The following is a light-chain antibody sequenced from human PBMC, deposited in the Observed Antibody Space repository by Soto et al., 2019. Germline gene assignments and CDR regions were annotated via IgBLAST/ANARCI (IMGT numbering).Light chain of an antibody. J-gene: IGKJ1*01. V-gene: IGKV3-20*01. CDR2: GAS. CDR3: QQYGSSRWT. Sequence: ENVLTQSPGTLSLSPGERATLSCRASQSVSSNYLAWYQQKPGQAPRLLVYGASSRATGIPDRFSGSGSGTDFTLTISSLEPEDFAVYYCQQYGSSRWTFGQGTKVDIK. CDR1: QSVSSNY.